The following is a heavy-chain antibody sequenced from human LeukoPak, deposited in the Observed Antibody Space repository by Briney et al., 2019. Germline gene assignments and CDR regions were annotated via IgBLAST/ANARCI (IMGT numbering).Heavy chain of an antibody. CDR2: INPSGGST. Sequence: ASVKVSCKASGYTFTSYYMHWVRQAPGQGLEWMGIINPSGGSTSYAQKFQGRVTMTRDTSTSTAYMELSSLRSEDTAVYYCATAFIPDYGGTTIGYFDYWGQGTLVTVSS. CDR1: GYTFTSYY. D-gene: IGHD4-23*01. J-gene: IGHJ4*02. CDR3: ATAFIPDYGGTTIGYFDY. V-gene: IGHV1-46*01.